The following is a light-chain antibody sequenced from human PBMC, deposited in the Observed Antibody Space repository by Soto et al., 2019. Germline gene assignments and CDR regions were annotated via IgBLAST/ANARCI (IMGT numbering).Light chain of an antibody. V-gene: IGKV3-20*01. CDR2: GAS. CDR1: QSISSSY. J-gene: IGKJ2*01. CDR3: QQYGTSPYT. Sequence: EIVLTQSPGTLSLSPGERATLSCRASQSISSSYLAWYQQKPGQAPRLLIYGASSRATGIPDRFSGSGSGTDFTVTINRVEPEDFAVYYCQQYGTSPYTFGQGTKLE.